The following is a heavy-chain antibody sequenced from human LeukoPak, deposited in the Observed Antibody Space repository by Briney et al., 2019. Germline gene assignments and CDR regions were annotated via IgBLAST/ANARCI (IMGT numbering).Heavy chain of an antibody. CDR1: GGSISSHY. CDR3: ATIKRGDIYGYFDF. V-gene: IGHV4-59*11. D-gene: IGHD5-18*01. J-gene: IGHJ4*02. Sequence: SETLSLTCTVSGGSISSHYWSWLRQPPGKGLEWIAYLYDSVRTKDNPSLKGRVTLSADTSKNQRSLRLSSVTAADTAVYYCATIKRGDIYGYFDFWGQGILVTVSS. CDR2: LYDSVRT.